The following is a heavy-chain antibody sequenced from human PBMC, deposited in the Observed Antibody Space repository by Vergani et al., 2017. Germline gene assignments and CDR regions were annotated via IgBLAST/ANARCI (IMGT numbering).Heavy chain of an antibody. CDR2: INHRGST. Sequence: QVQLQQWGAGLLKPSETLSLTCAVYGGSFSGYYWSWIRQPPGKGLEWIGEINHRGSTNYNPSLKSRVTISVDTSMNQFSLKLSSVTAADTAAYYCARRRIVVVPAAPSTPDFDYWGQGTLVTVSS. J-gene: IGHJ4*02. V-gene: IGHV4-34*01. CDR3: ARRRIVVVPAAPSTPDFDY. D-gene: IGHD2-2*01. CDR1: GGSFSGYY.